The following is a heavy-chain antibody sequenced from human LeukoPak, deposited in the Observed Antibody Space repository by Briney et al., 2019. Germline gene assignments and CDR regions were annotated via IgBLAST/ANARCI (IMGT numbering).Heavy chain of an antibody. J-gene: IGHJ3*02. V-gene: IGHV3-48*03. CDR3: ARPGYSYGWGAFDI. Sequence: GGSLRLSCAASGFTFSSYEMNWVRQAPGKGLEWVSYISSSGSTKYYADSVKGRFTISRDNAKNSLYLQMNSLRAEDTAVYYCARPGYSYGWGAFDIWGQGTMVTVSS. CDR1: GFTFSSYE. D-gene: IGHD5-18*01. CDR2: ISSSGSTK.